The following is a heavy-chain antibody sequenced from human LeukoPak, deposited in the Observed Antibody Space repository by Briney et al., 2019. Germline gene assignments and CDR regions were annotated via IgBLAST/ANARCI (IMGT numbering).Heavy chain of an antibody. Sequence: GGSLRLSCAASGFTFSSYAMHWVRQAPGKGLEWVGVISYDGSNKYYADSVKGRFTISRDNSKNTLYLQMNSLRAEDTAVYYCARAVRGDEGYFDYWGQGTLVTVSS. J-gene: IGHJ4*02. V-gene: IGHV3-30*04. CDR2: ISYDGSNK. CDR1: GFTFSSYA. CDR3: ARAVRGDEGYFDY. D-gene: IGHD3-10*01.